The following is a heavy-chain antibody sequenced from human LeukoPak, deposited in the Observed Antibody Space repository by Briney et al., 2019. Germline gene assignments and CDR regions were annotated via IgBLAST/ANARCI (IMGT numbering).Heavy chain of an antibody. CDR2: ISYDGSNK. J-gene: IGHJ5*02. Sequence: GGSLRLSCAASGFTFSSYAMHWVRQAPGKGLEWVAVISYDGSNKYYADSVKGRFTISRDNSKNTLYLQMNSLRAEDTAVYYCARDRGDGHDYGSDWFDPWGQGTLVTVSS. D-gene: IGHD5-12*01. CDR1: GFTFSSYA. CDR3: ARDRGDGHDYGSDWFDP. V-gene: IGHV3-30-3*01.